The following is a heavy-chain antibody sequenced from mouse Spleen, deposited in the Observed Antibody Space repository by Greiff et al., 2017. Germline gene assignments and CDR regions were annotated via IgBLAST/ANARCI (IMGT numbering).Heavy chain of an antibody. CDR3: ARGDGYYWYFDV. CDR1: GYSITSGYD. V-gene: IGHV3-1*01. CDR2: ISYSGST. J-gene: IGHJ1*03. Sequence: EVKVEESGPGMVKPSQSLSLTCTVTGYSITSGYDWHWIRHFPGNKLEWMGYISYSGSTNYNPSLKSRISITHDTSKNHFFLKLNSVTTEDTATYYCARGDGYYWYFDVWGTGTTVTVSS. D-gene: IGHD2-3*01.